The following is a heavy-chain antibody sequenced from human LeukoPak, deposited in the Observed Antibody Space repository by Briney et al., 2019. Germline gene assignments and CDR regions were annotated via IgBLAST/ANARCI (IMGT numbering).Heavy chain of an antibody. CDR2: IYYSGST. D-gene: IGHD4-17*01. V-gene: IGHV4-34*01. J-gene: IGHJ4*02. Sequence: SETLSLTCAVYGGSFIGYYWSWIRQPPGKGLEWIGSIYYSGSTYYNPSLKSRGTISVDTSKNQFSLKLSSVTAADTAVYYCAIYGDYGGTFDYWGQGTLVTVSS. CDR3: AIYGDYGGTFDY. CDR1: GGSFIGYY.